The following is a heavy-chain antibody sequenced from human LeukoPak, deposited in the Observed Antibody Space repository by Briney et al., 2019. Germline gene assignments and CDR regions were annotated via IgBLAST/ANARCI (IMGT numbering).Heavy chain of an antibody. V-gene: IGHV3-30*03. CDR3: ATTLDRIVGATHFDY. D-gene: IGHD1-26*01. J-gene: IGHJ4*02. CDR1: GFTFSSYG. CDR2: ISYDGSNK. Sequence: GGSLRLSCAASGFTFSSYGMHWVRQAPGKGLEWVAVISYDGSNKYYADSVRGRFTISRDNSKNTLYLQMNSLRAKDTAVYYCATTLDRIVGATHFDYWGQGTLVTVSS.